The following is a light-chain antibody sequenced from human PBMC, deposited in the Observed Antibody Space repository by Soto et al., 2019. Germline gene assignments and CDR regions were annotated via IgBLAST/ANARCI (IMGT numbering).Light chain of an antibody. V-gene: IGLV2-14*01. Sequence: QSALTQPASVSGSPGQSITISCTGTSSDVGGYNYVSWYQQHPGKAPKLMIYDVSNRPSGVSNRFSGSKSGNTASLTISGLQAEDEADYYCSSYTSRRTRVFGGGTKVTVL. CDR3: SSYTSRRTRV. CDR1: SSDVGGYNY. J-gene: IGLJ3*02. CDR2: DVS.